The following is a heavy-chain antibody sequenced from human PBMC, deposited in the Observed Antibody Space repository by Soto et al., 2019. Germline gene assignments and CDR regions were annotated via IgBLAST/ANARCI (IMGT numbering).Heavy chain of an antibody. CDR1: GGSFSGYY. D-gene: IGHD2-8*01. V-gene: IGHV4-34*01. J-gene: IGHJ4*02. Sequence: SETLSLTCAVYGGSFSGYYWSWIRQPPRRGLEWIGEINHSGSTNYNPSLKSRVTISVDTSKNQFSLKLSSVTAADTAVYYCARGGLMVYARDFDYWGQGTLVTVSS. CDR2: INHSGST. CDR3: ARGGLMVYARDFDY.